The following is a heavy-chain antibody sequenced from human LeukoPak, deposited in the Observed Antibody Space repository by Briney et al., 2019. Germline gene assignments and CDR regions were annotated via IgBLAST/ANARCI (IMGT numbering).Heavy chain of an antibody. CDR2: ISGSGDST. D-gene: IGHD5-18*01. V-gene: IGHV3-23*01. Sequence: QPGGSLRLSCAASGFTFSSYAMSWVRQAPGKGLEWVSAISGSGDSTYYADSVKGRFTISRDNAKNSLYLQMNSLRAEDTAVYYCARDRTRGYSYGYDYWGQGTLVTVSS. CDR1: GFTFSSYA. CDR3: ARDRTRGYSYGYDY. J-gene: IGHJ4*02.